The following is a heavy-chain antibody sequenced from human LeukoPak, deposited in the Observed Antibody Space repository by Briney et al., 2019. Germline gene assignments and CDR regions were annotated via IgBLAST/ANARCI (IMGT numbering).Heavy chain of an antibody. CDR1: GGTFSSYA. CDR3: ARVNVGSVTTYTQYYYYMDV. D-gene: IGHD1-14*01. V-gene: IGHV1-69*05. CDR2: IIPIFGTA. Sequence: SVKVSCKASGGTFSSYAISWVRQAPGQGLEWMGVIIPIFGTANYAQKFQGRVTITTDESTSTAYMELSSLRSEDTAVYYCARVNVGSVTTYTQYYYYMDVWGKGTTVTVSS. J-gene: IGHJ6*03.